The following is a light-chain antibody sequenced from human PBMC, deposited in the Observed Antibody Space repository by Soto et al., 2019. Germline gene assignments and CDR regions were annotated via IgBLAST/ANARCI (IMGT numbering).Light chain of an antibody. J-gene: IGLJ1*01. Sequence: QSVLTQPASVSGSPGQSITISCTGTSSEVGEYNYVSWYQQHPGKAPKLFIYDLSNRPSGVSNRFSGSKSGNTASLTISGLQAEDEADYYCSSYTSSSTLAYVFGTGTKVT. CDR1: SSEVGEYNY. CDR3: SSYTSSSTLAYV. CDR2: DLS. V-gene: IGLV2-14*03.